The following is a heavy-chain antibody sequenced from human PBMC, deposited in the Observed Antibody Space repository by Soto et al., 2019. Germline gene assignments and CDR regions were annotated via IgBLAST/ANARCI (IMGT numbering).Heavy chain of an antibody. Sequence: PSETLSLTCTVSGGPISSYYWSWIRQPAGKGLEWIGRIYTSGSTNYNPSLKSRVTMSVDTSKNQFSLKLSSVTAADTAVYYCARVRIAARTGAYGMDVWGQGTTVTVSS. CDR2: IYTSGST. J-gene: IGHJ6*02. CDR1: GGPISSYY. D-gene: IGHD6-6*01. CDR3: ARVRIAARTGAYGMDV. V-gene: IGHV4-4*07.